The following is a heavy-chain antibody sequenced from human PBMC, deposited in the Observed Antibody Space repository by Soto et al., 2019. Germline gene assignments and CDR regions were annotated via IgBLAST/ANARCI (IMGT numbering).Heavy chain of an antibody. J-gene: IGHJ4*02. CDR1: GYTFFNYG. V-gene: IGHV1-18*01. Sequence: ASVKVSCKASGYTFFNYGISWVRQAPGQGLEWMGWISAYNGNRNYAGKFQGRATMTTETSTSTAYIELRSLRSDDTAVYYCARDGITLAGSFDYWGQGTLVTVSS. CDR2: ISAYNGNR. D-gene: IGHD6-19*01. CDR3: ARDGITLAGSFDY.